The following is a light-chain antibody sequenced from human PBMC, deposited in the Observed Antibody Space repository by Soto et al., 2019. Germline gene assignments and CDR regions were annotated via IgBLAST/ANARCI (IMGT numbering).Light chain of an antibody. CDR2: AAS. J-gene: IGKJ2*02. Sequence: DIQMTQSPSSLSASVGDRVTITCRASQSISSYLNWYQQKPGRAPQILIYAASSLQTEVPSRFSGSGSWTDFTLTISSLQHEDFATYYCQQRYSTPVCTFGQGTKLEIK. CDR3: QQRYSTPVCT. CDR1: QSISSY. V-gene: IGKV1-39*01.